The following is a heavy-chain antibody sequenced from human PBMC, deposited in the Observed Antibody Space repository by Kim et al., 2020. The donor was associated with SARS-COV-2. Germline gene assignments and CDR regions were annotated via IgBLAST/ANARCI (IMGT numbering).Heavy chain of an antibody. Sequence: ASVKVSCKASGYTFTSYAMHWVRQAPGQRLEWMGWINAGNGNTKYSQKFQGRVTITRDTSASTAYMELSSLRSEDTAVYYCARAQHYDILTGYYDTPPFDIWGQGTMVTVSS. CDR2: INAGNGNT. CDR1: GYTFTSYA. V-gene: IGHV1-3*01. CDR3: ARAQHYDILTGYYDTPPFDI. J-gene: IGHJ3*02. D-gene: IGHD3-9*01.